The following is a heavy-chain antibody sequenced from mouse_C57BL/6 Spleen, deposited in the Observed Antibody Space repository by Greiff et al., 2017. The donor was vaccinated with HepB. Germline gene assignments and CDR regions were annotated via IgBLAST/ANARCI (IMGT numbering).Heavy chain of an antibody. Sequence: EVKVVESGGGLVKPGGSLKLSCAASGFTFSSYTMSWVRQTPEKRLEWVATISGGGGNTYYPDSVKGRFTISRDNAKNTLYLQMSSLRSEDTALYYCARRGLLYFDYWGQGTTLTVSS. J-gene: IGHJ2*01. D-gene: IGHD2-1*01. V-gene: IGHV5-9*01. CDR2: ISGGGGNT. CDR1: GFTFSSYT. CDR3: ARRGLLYFDY.